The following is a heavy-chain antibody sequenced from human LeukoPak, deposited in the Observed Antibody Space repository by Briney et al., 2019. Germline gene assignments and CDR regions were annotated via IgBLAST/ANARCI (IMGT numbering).Heavy chain of an antibody. D-gene: IGHD3-22*01. CDR3: ARDRYYYDSSAYYYRFDP. J-gene: IGHJ5*02. V-gene: IGHV4-4*07. Sequence: SETLSLTCTVSGGSIGTYYRSWIRQPAGKGLEWIGRIYTSGSTNYNPSLKSRVTMSVDTSKNQFSLRLSSVTAADSAVYYCARDRYYYDSSAYYYRFDPWGQGTLVTVSS. CDR1: GGSIGTYY. CDR2: IYTSGST.